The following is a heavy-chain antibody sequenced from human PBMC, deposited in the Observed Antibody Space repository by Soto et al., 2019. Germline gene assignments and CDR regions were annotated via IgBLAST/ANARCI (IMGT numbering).Heavy chain of an antibody. CDR2: IKQDGSEK. CDR1: GFTFSSYW. Sequence: GGSLRLSCAASGFTFSSYWMSWVRQAPGKGLEWVANIKQDGSEKYYVDSVKGRFTISRDNAKNSLYLQMNSLRAEDTAVYYCARDGNYVLLWFDPWGQGTLVTVSS. CDR3: ARDGNYVLLWFDP. D-gene: IGHD1-7*01. V-gene: IGHV3-7*01. J-gene: IGHJ5*02.